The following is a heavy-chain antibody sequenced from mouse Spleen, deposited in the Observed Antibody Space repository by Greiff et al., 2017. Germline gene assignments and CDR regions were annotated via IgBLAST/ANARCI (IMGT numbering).Heavy chain of an antibody. CDR3: AIRGGLLRFLFDY. D-gene: IGHD1-1*01. CDR1: GYTFTSYD. V-gene: IGHV1-85*01. J-gene: IGHJ2*01. CDR2: IYPRDGST. Sequence: QVQLQQSGPELVKPGASVKLSCKASGYTFTSYDINWVKQRPGQGLEWIGWIYPRDGSTKYNEKFKGKATLTVDTSSSTAYMELHSLTSEDSAVYFCAIRGGLLRFLFDYWGQGTTLTVSS.